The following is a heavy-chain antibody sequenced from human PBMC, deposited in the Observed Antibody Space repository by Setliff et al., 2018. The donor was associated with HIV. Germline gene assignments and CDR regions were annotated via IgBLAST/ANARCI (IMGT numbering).Heavy chain of an antibody. V-gene: IGHV3-30*04. CDR2: ISYDGSNK. J-gene: IGHJ4*02. Sequence: GGSLSLSCAASGFTFSSYAMHWVRQAPGKGLEWVAVISYDGSNKYYADSVKGRFTISRDNSKNTLYLQMNSLRAEDTAVYYCARDPKYYYGSGRGFDYWGQGTLVTVSS. CDR3: ARDPKYYYGSGRGFDY. CDR1: GFTFSSYA. D-gene: IGHD3-10*01.